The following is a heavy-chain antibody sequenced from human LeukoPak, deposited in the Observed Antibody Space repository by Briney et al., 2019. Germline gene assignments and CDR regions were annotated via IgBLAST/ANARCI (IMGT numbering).Heavy chain of an antibody. D-gene: IGHD1-14*01. CDR2: INAGNGDT. J-gene: IGHJ4*02. CDR1: GYTFSNHD. V-gene: IGHV1-3*03. Sequence: GASVKVSCKASGYTFSNHDIHWVRQAPGQRLERMGWINAGNGDTKYSQEFQGRVTITRDTSATTAYMELSSLRSEDMAVYYCTLYNYWGQGTLVTVSS. CDR3: TLYNY.